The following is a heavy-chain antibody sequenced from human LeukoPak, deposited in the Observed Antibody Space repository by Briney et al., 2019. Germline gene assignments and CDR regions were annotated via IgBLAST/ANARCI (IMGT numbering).Heavy chain of an antibody. Sequence: SETLSLTCTVSGGSISSFYWSWIRQPPVKGLEWIGYVYNSGSTNYNASLKSRVTISVDTSKNQFSLKLSSVTAADTAVYYCARTNYDILTGSPNDAFDIWGQGTMVTVSS. V-gene: IGHV4-59*01. CDR2: VYNSGST. J-gene: IGHJ3*02. CDR1: GGSISSFY. D-gene: IGHD3-9*01. CDR3: ARTNYDILTGSPNDAFDI.